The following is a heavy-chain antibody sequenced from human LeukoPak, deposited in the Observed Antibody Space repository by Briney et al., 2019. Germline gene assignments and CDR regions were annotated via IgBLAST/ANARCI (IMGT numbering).Heavy chain of an antibody. D-gene: IGHD2-8*01. V-gene: IGHV1-18*01. CDR1: GYTFTSYG. CDR2: ISAYNGNT. Sequence: GASVKVSCKASGYTFTSYGISWVRQAPGQGLEWMGWISAYNGNTNYAQKLQGRVIMTTDTSTSTAYMELRSLRSDDTAVYYCARDPAGVSGVLMVYATYYYYGMDVWGQGTTVTVSS. J-gene: IGHJ6*02. CDR3: ARDPAGVSGVLMVYATYYYYGMDV.